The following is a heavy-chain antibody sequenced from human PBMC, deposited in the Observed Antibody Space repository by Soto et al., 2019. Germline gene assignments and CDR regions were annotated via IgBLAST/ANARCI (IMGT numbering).Heavy chain of an antibody. CDR1: GGTFSSYA. V-gene: IGHV1-69*19. CDR3: ARAGAARPHGGNTYCYY. CDR2: IIPIFGTA. Sequence: QVQLVQSGAVVKKPGSSVNVSCKASGGTFSSYAISWVRQAPGLGHEWMGGIIPIFGTANYEQKFQGSVTIIEDESTSPACMELSSLRSKATAVSYWARAGAARPHGGNTYCYYCGQGTLVTVAA. D-gene: IGHD6-6*01. J-gene: IGHJ4*02.